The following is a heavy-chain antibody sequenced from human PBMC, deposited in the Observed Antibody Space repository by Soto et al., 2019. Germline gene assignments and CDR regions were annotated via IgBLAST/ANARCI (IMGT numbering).Heavy chain of an antibody. D-gene: IGHD3-3*01. CDR2: MNPNSGNT. CDR3: ARVGYDFWSGYKPFDY. CDR1: GYTFTSYD. J-gene: IGHJ4*02. V-gene: IGHV1-8*01. Sequence: QVQLVQSGAEVKKPGASVKVSCKASGYTFTSYDINWVRQATGQGLEWMGWMNPNSGNTGYAQKFQGRVTMTRNTSISTAYMELSSLRSEDTAVYYCARVGYDFWSGYKPFDYWGQGTLVTVSS.